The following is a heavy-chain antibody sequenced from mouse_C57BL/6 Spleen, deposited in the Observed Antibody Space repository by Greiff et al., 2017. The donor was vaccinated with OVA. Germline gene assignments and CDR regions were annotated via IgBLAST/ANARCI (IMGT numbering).Heavy chain of an antibody. CDR1: GYSITSGYY. CDR3: ASNIYYYGSSHQAWFAY. Sequence: VQLKQSGPGLVKPSQSLSLTCSVTGYSITSGYYWNWLRQFPGNKLEWMGYISYDGSNNYNPSLKNRISITRDTSKNQFFLKLNSVTTEDTATYYCASNIYYYGSSHQAWFAYWGQGTLVTVSA. J-gene: IGHJ3*01. V-gene: IGHV3-6*01. D-gene: IGHD1-1*01. CDR2: ISYDGSN.